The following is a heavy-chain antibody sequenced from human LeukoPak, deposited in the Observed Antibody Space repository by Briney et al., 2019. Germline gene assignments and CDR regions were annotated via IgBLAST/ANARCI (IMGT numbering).Heavy chain of an antibody. CDR1: GYNLISYG. J-gene: IGHJ4*02. Sequence: RAAAKVSCKASGYNLISYGIIWVRQAPGQGLEWMGWISAYNVNTNYAQKFQGRVTMTTDTSTSTAYMELRSLKSDDTAVYFCARPYDTSGYYNYNFGYWGQGTLVTV. D-gene: IGHD3-22*01. CDR3: ARPYDTSGYYNYNFGY. V-gene: IGHV1-18*01. CDR2: ISAYNVNT.